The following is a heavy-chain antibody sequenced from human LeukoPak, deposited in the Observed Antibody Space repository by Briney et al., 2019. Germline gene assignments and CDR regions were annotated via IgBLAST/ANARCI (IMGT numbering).Heavy chain of an antibody. CDR2: ISYDGSNK. D-gene: IGHD6-13*01. J-gene: IGHJ4*02. V-gene: IGHV3-30*03. CDR1: GFTFISYG. Sequence: GGSLRLSCAASGFTFISYGMHWVRQAPGKGLEWVAVISYDGSNKYYADSVKGRFTISRDNSKNTLYLQMNSLRAEDTAVYYCASQSSSWYGFDYWGQGTLVTVSS. CDR3: ASQSSSWYGFDY.